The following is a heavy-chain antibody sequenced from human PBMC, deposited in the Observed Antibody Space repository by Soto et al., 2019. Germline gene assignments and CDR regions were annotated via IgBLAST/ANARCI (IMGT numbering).Heavy chain of an antibody. CDR1: GFTFSSYG. D-gene: IGHD3-22*01. CDR2: ISYDGSNK. CDR3: AKDGPLGYYDSSGYHPGTFDY. J-gene: IGHJ4*02. Sequence: GGSLRLSCAASGFTFSSYGMHWVRQAPGKGLEWVAVISYDGSNKYYADSVKGRFTISRDNSKNTLYLQMNSLRAEDTAVYYCAKDGPLGYYDSSGYHPGTFDYWGQGTLVTVSS. V-gene: IGHV3-30*18.